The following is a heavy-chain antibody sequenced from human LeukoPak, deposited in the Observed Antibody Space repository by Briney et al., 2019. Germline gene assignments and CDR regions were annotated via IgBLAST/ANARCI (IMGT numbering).Heavy chain of an antibody. J-gene: IGHJ6*02. CDR3: ARCEVAEYYYDSSGYLMGGYYGMDV. CDR2: INPNSGGT. V-gene: IGHV1-2*02. CDR1: GYTFTGYY. Sequence: ASVKVSCKASGYTFTGYYMHWVRQAPGQGLEWMGWINPNSGGTNYAQKFQGRVTMTRDTSISTAYMELSRLRSDDTAVYYCARCEVAEYYYDSSGYLMGGYYGMDVWGQGTTVTVSS. D-gene: IGHD3-22*01.